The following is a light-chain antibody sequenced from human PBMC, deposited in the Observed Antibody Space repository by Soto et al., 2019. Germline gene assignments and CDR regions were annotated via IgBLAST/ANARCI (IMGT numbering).Light chain of an antibody. J-gene: IGLJ2*01. CDR1: SSNIGSNT. CDR3: AAWDDSLNGVV. CDR2: SNN. V-gene: IGLV1-44*01. Sequence: QSVLTQAPSASGTPGQRVTISCSGSSSNIGSNTVNWYQQLPGTAPKLLIYSNNQRPSGVPDRFSGSKSGTSASLAISGLQSEDEADYYCAAWDDSLNGVVFGGGTKLIVL.